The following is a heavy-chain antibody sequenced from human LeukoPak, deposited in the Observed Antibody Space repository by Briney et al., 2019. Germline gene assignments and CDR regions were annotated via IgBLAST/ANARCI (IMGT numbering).Heavy chain of an antibody. Sequence: GGSLRLSCAASGFTFSNAWMSWVRQAPGKGLEWVGHIKSKTDGGTTDYAAPVKGRFTISRDDSKTTLYLQMNSLKTEDTAMYYCTTEYDILTGYPRPDAFDIWGQGTMVTVSS. V-gene: IGHV3-15*01. CDR2: IKSKTDGGTT. J-gene: IGHJ3*02. D-gene: IGHD3-9*01. CDR1: GFTFSNAW. CDR3: TTEYDILTGYPRPDAFDI.